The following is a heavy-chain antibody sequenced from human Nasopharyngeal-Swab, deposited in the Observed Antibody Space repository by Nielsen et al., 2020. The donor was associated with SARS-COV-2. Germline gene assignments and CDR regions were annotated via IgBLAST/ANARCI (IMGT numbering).Heavy chain of an antibody. CDR2: INHSGRT. CDR3: ARAIFGVVIIFNYYYMDV. J-gene: IGHJ6*03. Sequence: WIRQPPGKGLEWIGEINHSGRTNYNPSLKSRVTISEDTSKNQFSLKLSSETAADTAVYYCARAIFGVVIIFNYYYMDVWGKGTTVTVSS. V-gene: IGHV4-34*01. D-gene: IGHD3-3*01.